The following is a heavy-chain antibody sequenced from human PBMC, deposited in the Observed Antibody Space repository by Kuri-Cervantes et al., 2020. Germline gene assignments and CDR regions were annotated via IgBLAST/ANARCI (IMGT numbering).Heavy chain of an antibody. J-gene: IGHJ4*02. CDR3: ARTPLYSSGWLDY. V-gene: IGHV3-23*01. Sequence: GESLKISCAASGFTFSTQAMSWIRQAPGQGLEWVSAVRGSGGSTYYEAPVKGRFTISRDNAKNTLYLQMNRLRAEDTAVYYCARTPLYSSGWLDYWGQGTLVTVSS. CDR1: GFTFSTQA. CDR2: VRGSGGST. D-gene: IGHD6-19*01.